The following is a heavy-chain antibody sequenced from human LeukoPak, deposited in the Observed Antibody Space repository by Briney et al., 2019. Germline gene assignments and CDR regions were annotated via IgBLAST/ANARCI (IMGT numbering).Heavy chain of an antibody. CDR3: ARPIGGRRIAAAVDY. CDR1: GGSFSGYY. CDR2: INHSGST. J-gene: IGHJ4*02. V-gene: IGHV4-34*01. D-gene: IGHD6-13*01. Sequence: SETLSLTCAVYGGSFSGYYWSWIRQPPGKGLEWIGEINHSGSTNYNPSLKSRVTISVDTSKNQFSLKLSSVTAADTAVYYCARPIGGRRIAAAVDYWGQGTLVTVSS.